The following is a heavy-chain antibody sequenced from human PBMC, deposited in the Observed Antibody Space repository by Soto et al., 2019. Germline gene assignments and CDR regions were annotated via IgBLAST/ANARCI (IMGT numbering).Heavy chain of an antibody. CDR2: IGHLENT. D-gene: IGHD5-12*01. CDR1: GGSITHGGFS. V-gene: IGHV4-30-2*06. CDR3: ARGGGNDPFDS. J-gene: IGHJ4*02. Sequence: QLRLQESGSGVVRTSETLSLTCTVSGGSITHGGFSWSWIRQSPGKGLEWIGYIGHLENTYFHPTFKSRLTMSIDRSKNQFSLNLSPVTAADRAVYYCARGGGNDPFDSWGQGVLVSVSS.